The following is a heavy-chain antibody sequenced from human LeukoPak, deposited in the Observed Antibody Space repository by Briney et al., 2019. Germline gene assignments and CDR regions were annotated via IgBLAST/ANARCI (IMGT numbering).Heavy chain of an antibody. V-gene: IGHV1-8*01. CDR1: GYTFTSYD. Sequence: ASVKVSCKASGYTFTSYDINWVRQATGQGLEWMGWMNPNSGNTGYAQKFQGRVTMTRNTSISTAYMELSSLRSEDTAVYYCARGPGLRLGELSSGVFDIWGQGTMVTVSS. J-gene: IGHJ3*02. CDR3: ARGPGLRLGELSSGVFDI. D-gene: IGHD3-16*02. CDR2: MNPNSGNT.